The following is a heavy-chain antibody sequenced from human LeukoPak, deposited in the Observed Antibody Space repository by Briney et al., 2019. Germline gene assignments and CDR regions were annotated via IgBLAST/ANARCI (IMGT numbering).Heavy chain of an antibody. J-gene: IGHJ4*02. V-gene: IGHV4-34*01. CDR3: AREFAY. D-gene: IGHD2-21*01. CDR1: GGSFSGYY. Sequence: PSETLSLTCAVYGGSFSGYYWSWIRQPPGKGLEWIGQINHSGSTNYNPSLKSRVTISRDTSKNQVSLKLSSVTAADTAVYYCAREFAYWGQGTLVTVSS. CDR2: INHSGST.